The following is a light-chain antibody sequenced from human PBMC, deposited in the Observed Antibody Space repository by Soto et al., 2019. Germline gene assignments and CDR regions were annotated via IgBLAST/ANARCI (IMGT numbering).Light chain of an antibody. V-gene: IGLV2-14*03. CDR3: SSYTSSSTVV. J-gene: IGLJ2*01. CDR2: DVT. CDR1: SSDVGGYNY. Sequence: QSALTQPASVSGSPGQSITISCSGTSSDVGGYNYVTWYQHHPGKAPELMIYDVTNRPSGVPNRFSGSKSGNTASLTISGXXXXXXXXXYCSSYTSSSTVVFGGGTKLTVL.